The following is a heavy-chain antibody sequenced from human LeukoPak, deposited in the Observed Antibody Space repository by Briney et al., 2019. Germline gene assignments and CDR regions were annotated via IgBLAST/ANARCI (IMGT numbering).Heavy chain of an antibody. V-gene: IGHV3-7*03. CDR3: ASTVLLWFGESRWDYFDY. CDR1: GFTFSSYW. CDR2: IKQDGSEK. J-gene: IGHJ4*02. D-gene: IGHD3-10*01. Sequence: GGSLRLSCAASGFTFSSYWMSWVRQAPGKGLEWVANIKQDGSEKYYVDSVKGRFTISRDNAKKSLSLKMNSLRAEDTAVYYCASTVLLWFGESRWDYFDYWGQGTLVTVSS.